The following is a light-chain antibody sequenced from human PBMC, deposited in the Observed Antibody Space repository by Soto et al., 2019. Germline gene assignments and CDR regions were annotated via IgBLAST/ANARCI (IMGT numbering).Light chain of an antibody. J-gene: IGKJ2*01. CDR3: QQSYSTLGT. V-gene: IGKV1-39*01. CDR1: QSISSY. CDR2: AAS. Sequence: DIQMTQSPSSLSASVGDRVTITCRASQSISSYLNWYQQKPGKAPKLLIYAASSLQSGVPSRFSGSGSGTDFTLTISSLHPEDFATYYCQQSYSTLGTFGQGTKLEIK.